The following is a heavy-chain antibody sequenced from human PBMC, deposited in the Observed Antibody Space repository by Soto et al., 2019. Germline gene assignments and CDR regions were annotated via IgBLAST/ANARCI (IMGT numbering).Heavy chain of an antibody. Sequence: EVQLAESGGGLVKPGGSLTLSCAASGFAFRSYNMNWVRQAPGKGLEWVASISSGSSNIYYADSVKGRFTISRDNAKNSLFLQMDSLRAEDSAVYYCASATVVAATFGFWGQGTLVTVSS. J-gene: IGHJ4*02. CDR1: GFAFRSYN. D-gene: IGHD2-15*01. CDR2: ISSGSSNI. CDR3: ASATVVAATFGF. V-gene: IGHV3-21*01.